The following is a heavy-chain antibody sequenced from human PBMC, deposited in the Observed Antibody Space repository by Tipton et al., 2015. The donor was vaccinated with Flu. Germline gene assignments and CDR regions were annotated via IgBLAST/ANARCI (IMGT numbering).Heavy chain of an antibody. Sequence: TLSLTCTVSGGSISGSYWSWIRQPPGKGLEWIGYIYYSGSTNYNPSLKSRLTISVDTSKNQFSLKLSSVTAADTAVYYCARGDFWSGYYNGGWFDPWGQGTLVTVSS. CDR3: ARGDFWSGYYNGGWFDP. CDR1: GGSISGSY. J-gene: IGHJ5*02. V-gene: IGHV4-59*07. CDR2: IYYSGST. D-gene: IGHD3-3*01.